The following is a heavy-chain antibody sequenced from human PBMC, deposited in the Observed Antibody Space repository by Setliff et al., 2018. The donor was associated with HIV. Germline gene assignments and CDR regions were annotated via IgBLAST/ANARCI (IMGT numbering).Heavy chain of an antibody. V-gene: IGHV1-46*01. D-gene: IGHD1-20*01. CDR2: MNPNDGGT. Sequence: GASVKVSCKASGHTFANSYLHWVRQGPGQGLEWMGIMNPNDGGTQYAQNFRGRVSTTRDTSTTTVYMELYSLRSEDTAVYHCARSDISGTGYFDSWGQGTLVTVSS. J-gene: IGHJ4*02. CDR3: ARSDISGTGYFDS. CDR1: GHTFANSY.